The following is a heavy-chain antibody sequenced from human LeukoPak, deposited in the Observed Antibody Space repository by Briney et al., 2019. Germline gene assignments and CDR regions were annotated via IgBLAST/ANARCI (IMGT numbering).Heavy chain of an antibody. CDR1: GFIFSSYS. D-gene: IGHD1-26*01. Sequence: GGSLRLSCAASGFIFSSYSMNWVRQAPGKGLEWVSSISSSSSYIYYADSVKGRFTISRDNAKNSLYLQMNSLRAEDTAVYYCARSRSYDAFDIWGQRTMVTVSS. J-gene: IGHJ3*02. CDR3: ARSRSYDAFDI. CDR2: ISSSSSYI. V-gene: IGHV3-21*01.